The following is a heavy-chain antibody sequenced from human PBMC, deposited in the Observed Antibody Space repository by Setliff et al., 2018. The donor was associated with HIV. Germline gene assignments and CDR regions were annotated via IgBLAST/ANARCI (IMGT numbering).Heavy chain of an antibody. Sequence: ASVKVSCKASGYTFSGFYIHWVRQAPGQGLEWMGWINPNSGGTNYAQKFQGRVSMTRDTSISTAYMELGRLTSDDTAVYYCARDQGFTMIEDKWGQGTLVTVPQ. J-gene: IGHJ4*02. CDR3: ARDQGFTMIEDK. D-gene: IGHD3-22*01. V-gene: IGHV1-2*02. CDR1: GYTFSGFY. CDR2: INPNSGGT.